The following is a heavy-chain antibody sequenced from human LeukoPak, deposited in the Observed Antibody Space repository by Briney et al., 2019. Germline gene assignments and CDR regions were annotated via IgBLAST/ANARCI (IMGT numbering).Heavy chain of an antibody. Sequence: GGSLRLSCAASGFTFSNYWMNWVRQAPGKGLEWVANIKQDGSEKYHVDSVKGRFTISRDNAKDSLFLQMNSLRAEDTAVYYCARVYSSLWAPSFDYWGQGALVTVSS. CDR1: GFTFSNYW. CDR3: ARVYSSLWAPSFDY. J-gene: IGHJ4*02. CDR2: IKQDGSEK. D-gene: IGHD3-22*01. V-gene: IGHV3-7*05.